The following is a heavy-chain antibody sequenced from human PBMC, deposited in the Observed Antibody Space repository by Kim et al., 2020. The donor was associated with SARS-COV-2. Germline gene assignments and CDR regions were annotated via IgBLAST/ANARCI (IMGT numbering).Heavy chain of an antibody. V-gene: IGHV4-39*01. J-gene: IGHJ4*01. Sequence: SETLSLTCTVSGGSISSSSYYWGWIRQPPGKGLEWIGSIYYSGSTYYNPSLKSRVTISVDTSKNQFSLKLSSVTAADTAVYYCARLVGSSWYVQDFDYWG. D-gene: IGHD6-13*01. CDR3: ARLVGSSWYVQDFDY. CDR2: IYYSGST. CDR1: GGSISSSSYY.